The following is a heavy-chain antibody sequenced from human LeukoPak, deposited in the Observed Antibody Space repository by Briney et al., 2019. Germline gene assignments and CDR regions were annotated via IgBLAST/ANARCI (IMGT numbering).Heavy chain of an antibody. Sequence: PSETLSLTCTVSGGSFSSYYWSWIRQPPGKGLEWIGYIYYSGSTNYNPSLTSRVTISVDTSKNQFSLKLSSVTAADTAVYYCVRVGSSFGREYWFDPWGQGTLVTVSS. CDR1: GGSFSSYY. D-gene: IGHD6-6*01. J-gene: IGHJ5*02. CDR2: IYYSGST. CDR3: VRVGSSFGREYWFDP. V-gene: IGHV4-59*01.